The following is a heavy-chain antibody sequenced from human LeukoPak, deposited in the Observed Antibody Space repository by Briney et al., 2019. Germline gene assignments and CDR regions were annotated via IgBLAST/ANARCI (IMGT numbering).Heavy chain of an antibody. CDR1: GGSISNNSYY. V-gene: IGHV4-39*07. Sequence: SETLSLTCTVSGGSISNNSYYWGWIRQPPGKGLEWIGSIYYSGSTYYNPSLKSRVTISVDTSKNQFSLKLSSVTAADTAVYHCARWGVSSSSVNDAFDIWGQGTMVTVSS. CDR3: ARWGVSSSSVNDAFDI. CDR2: IYYSGST. J-gene: IGHJ3*02. D-gene: IGHD6-6*01.